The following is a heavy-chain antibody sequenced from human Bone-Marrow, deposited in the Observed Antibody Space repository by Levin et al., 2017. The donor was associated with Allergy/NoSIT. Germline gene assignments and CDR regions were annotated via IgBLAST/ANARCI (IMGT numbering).Heavy chain of an antibody. CDR1: GFTVGNNY. V-gene: IGHV3-66*01. CDR2: IYSGGGT. Sequence: GGSLRLSCAASGFTVGNNYVAWVRQAPGKGLDWISVIYSGGGTYYADSVKGRFTISRDQSKNTVYLQMHSLRVEDTAVYYCSSAPGFSDYWGQGTLVTVSS. J-gene: IGHJ4*02. CDR3: SSAPGFSDY.